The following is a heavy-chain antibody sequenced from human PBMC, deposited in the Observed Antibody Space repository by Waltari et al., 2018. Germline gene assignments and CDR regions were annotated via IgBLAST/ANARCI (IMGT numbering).Heavy chain of an antibody. D-gene: IGHD1-7*01. CDR1: GGSINTYY. Sequence: QVQLQESGPGLVKPSETLSLTCIVSGGSINTYYLTWIRQPAGKALEWVGRIDRSGKTSYNPSLMSRVTMSIDTSKNQFSLKLTAVTAADTAVYYCARERLELRGDAFDIWGQGTMVTVSS. CDR2: IDRSGKT. CDR3: ARERLELRGDAFDI. V-gene: IGHV4-4*07. J-gene: IGHJ3*02.